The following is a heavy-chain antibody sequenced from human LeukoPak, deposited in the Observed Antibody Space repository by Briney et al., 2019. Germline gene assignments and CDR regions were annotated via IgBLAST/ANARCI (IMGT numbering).Heavy chain of an antibody. CDR1: GGTFSSYD. Sequence: SVKVSCKASGGTFSSYDISWVRQAPGQGLEWMGGIMPISGTANYAQKFQGRVTITADKPTNTAYMELSSLRSEDTAVYYCARDHGGYSYGPDYWGQGTLVTVSS. V-gene: IGHV1-69*06. J-gene: IGHJ4*02. D-gene: IGHD5-18*01. CDR2: IMPISGTA. CDR3: ARDHGGYSYGPDY.